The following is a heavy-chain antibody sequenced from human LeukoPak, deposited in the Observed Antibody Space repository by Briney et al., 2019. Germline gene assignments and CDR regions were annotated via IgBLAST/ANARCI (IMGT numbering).Heavy chain of an antibody. D-gene: IGHD4-17*01. CDR2: ISSSGSTI. CDR3: ARDFGKTVTTFDY. V-gene: IGHV3-48*03. CDR1: GFTFSSYE. Sequence: GGSLRLSCAASGFTFSSYEMNWVRQAPGKGLEWVSYISSSGSTIYYADSVKGRFTISRDNAKNSLYLQMNSLRAEDTAVYYCARDFGKTVTTFDYWGQGTLVTVSS. J-gene: IGHJ4*02.